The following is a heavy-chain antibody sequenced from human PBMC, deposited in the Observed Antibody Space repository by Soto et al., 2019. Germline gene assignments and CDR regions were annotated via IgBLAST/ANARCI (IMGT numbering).Heavy chain of an antibody. D-gene: IGHD2-2*01. CDR1: GYTFTRYY. CDR3: ASGLGDCSSTSCYFGYSDY. J-gene: IGHJ4*02. V-gene: IGHV1-46*03. Sequence: QVQLVQSGAEVKKPGASVKVSCKASGYTFTRYYMQWVRQAPGQGLEWMGIINTSGGSTSFAQKFQGRVIMTRDTSTSTVYMELSSLRSEDTAVYYCASGLGDCSSTSCYFGYSDYWGQGTLVTVSS. CDR2: INTSGGST.